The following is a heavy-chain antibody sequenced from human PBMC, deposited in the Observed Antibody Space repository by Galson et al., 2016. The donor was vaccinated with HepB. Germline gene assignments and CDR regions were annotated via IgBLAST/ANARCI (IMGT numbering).Heavy chain of an antibody. Sequence: SETLSLTCTVSGASISATNSYWGWIRQPPGRGLEWIGSIYHTESTNYNPSLESRVTISEDTVKNHWTLSLNSVTAADTAVYYCATGIVVAGKMYYHYMDVWGKGTSVTVSS. D-gene: IGHD6-19*01. J-gene: IGHJ6*03. CDR2: IYHTEST. V-gene: IGHV4-39*01. CDR1: GASISATNSY. CDR3: ATGIVVAGKMYYHYMDV.